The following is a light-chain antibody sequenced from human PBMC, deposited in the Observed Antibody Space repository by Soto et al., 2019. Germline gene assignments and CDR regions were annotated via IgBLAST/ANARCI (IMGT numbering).Light chain of an antibody. CDR1: QSVSSN. J-gene: IGKJ1*01. CDR2: GSS. Sequence: EIVMTQSPATLSVSPGERATLSCRASQSVSSNLAWYQQKPGQATRLLFYGSSTRATGITARFSGSGSGTEFTLSILILQSEDFAVYFCHQYNNLPWTFGQGTKVEIK. V-gene: IGKV3-15*01. CDR3: HQYNNLPWT.